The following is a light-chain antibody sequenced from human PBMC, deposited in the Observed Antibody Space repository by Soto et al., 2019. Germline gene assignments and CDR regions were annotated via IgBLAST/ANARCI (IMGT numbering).Light chain of an antibody. Sequence: QSVLTQPASVSGSPGRSITVSCTGTSSDVGSYNFVSWYQQYPGKAPKLIIYDVNKRPSGVSNRFSGSKSGNTASLTISGLQAEDEADYYCCSYAGSYIFVLFGGGTKVTVL. J-gene: IGLJ2*01. V-gene: IGLV2-23*02. CDR2: DVN. CDR3: CSYAGSYIFVL. CDR1: SSDVGSYNF.